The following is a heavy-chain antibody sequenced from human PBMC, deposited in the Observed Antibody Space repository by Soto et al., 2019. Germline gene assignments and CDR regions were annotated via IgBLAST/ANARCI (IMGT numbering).Heavy chain of an antibody. Sequence: QVHLPELGPGLVRPAGTVSLTCAVSGPSIRVDHWWSWVRQPQGQGLVWIGEIHHSGSNNYNPSLKSRVTMSVVPSKDLFSLTLNSVTAADTACYYCARDQGSHPGDWGQGTLVSVSS. V-gene: IGHV4-4*02. CDR1: GPSIRVDHW. CDR3: ARDQGSHPGD. D-gene: IGHD6-13*01. CDR2: IHHSGSN. J-gene: IGHJ4*02.